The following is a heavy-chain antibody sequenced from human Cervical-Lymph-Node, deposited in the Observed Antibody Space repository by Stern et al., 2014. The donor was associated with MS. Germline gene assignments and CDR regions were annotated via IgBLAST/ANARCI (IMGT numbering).Heavy chain of an antibody. D-gene: IGHD2-15*01. CDR1: GFKFSSSW. CDR2: IKTAVKTA. Sequence: EVQLVESGGDLVQPGGSLRLSCADSGFKFSSSWMHWVRQAPGKGLMWVSRIKTAVKTASYADSVKCRFTISRDTAKNTLYLQMNSLRSEDTAVYFCAVTSRGSGAAFDIWGQGTMVTVSS. CDR3: AVTSRGSGAAFDI. J-gene: IGHJ3*02. V-gene: IGHV3-74*02.